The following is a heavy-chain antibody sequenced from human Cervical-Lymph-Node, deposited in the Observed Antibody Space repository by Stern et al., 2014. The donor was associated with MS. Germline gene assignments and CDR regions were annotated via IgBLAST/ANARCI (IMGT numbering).Heavy chain of an antibody. J-gene: IGHJ5*02. CDR3: ARGFVPGWFDL. V-gene: IGHV1-8*01. CDR2: MNPNSGDT. D-gene: IGHD3-16*02. Sequence: QMQLVESGAAVKKPGASVKVSCKASEYTITDYDVNWVRQVPGQGLEWMGWMNPNSGDTHYAHKFRGRVTMTRDTSINTAYMELSDLTSDDTAVYYCARGFVPGWFDLWGQGTLVIVSS. CDR1: EYTITDYD.